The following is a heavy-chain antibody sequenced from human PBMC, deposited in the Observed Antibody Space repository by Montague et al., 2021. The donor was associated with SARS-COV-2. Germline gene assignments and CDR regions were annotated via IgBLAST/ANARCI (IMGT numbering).Heavy chain of an antibody. CDR3: ASPIVVVTVPHYYGMDV. J-gene: IGHJ6*02. D-gene: IGHD2-21*02. V-gene: IGHV4-39*01. Sequence: SETLSLTCSVSGGSISSTSYYWGWIRQPPGKGLEWIGSIYYGGSTYYNPSLRSRVTISVDTSKNQFSLKLSSVTAADTAVCYCASPIVVVTVPHYYGMDVWGRGTTVTVSS. CDR1: GGSISSTSYY. CDR2: IYYGGST.